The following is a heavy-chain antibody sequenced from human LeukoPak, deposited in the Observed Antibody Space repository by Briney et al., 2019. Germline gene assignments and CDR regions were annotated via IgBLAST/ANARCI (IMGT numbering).Heavy chain of an antibody. Sequence: GGPLGLSGLPFELGSGAYSRSWIRRPPGRGWGGVSYISSSGSHTNYADSVTGRFTISRNNAKKSLHLQMNSLRAEDTAVYYCARHPDGSLSLDYWGQGTLVTVSS. CDR1: ELGSGAYS. D-gene: IGHD1-26*01. CDR3: ARHPDGSLSLDY. J-gene: IGHJ4*02. CDR2: ISSSGSHT. V-gene: IGHV3-11*03.